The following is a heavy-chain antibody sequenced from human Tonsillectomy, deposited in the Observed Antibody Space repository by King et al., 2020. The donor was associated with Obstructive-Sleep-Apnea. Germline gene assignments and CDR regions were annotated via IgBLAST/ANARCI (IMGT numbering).Heavy chain of an antibody. CDR3: ARDETGYSYGPRYFDY. V-gene: IGHV3-21*01. Sequence: VQLVESGGGLVKPGGSLRLSCAASGFTFSSYSMNWVRQAPGKGLEWVSSISSSSSYIYYADSVKGRFTISRDNAKNSLYLQLNILRAEDTAVYYCARDETGYSYGPRYFDYWGQGTLVTVSS. D-gene: IGHD5-18*01. J-gene: IGHJ4*02. CDR1: GFTFSSYS. CDR2: ISSSSSYI.